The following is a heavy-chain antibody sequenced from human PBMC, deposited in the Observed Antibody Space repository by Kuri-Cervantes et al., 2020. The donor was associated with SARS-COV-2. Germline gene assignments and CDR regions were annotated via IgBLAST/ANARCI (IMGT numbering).Heavy chain of an antibody. CDR2: ISSSSSYI. CDR3: AREGRIAAAGRYYYYYMDV. Sequence: GGSLRLSCAASGFTFSSYSMSWVRQAPGKGLEWVSSISSSSSYIYYADSVKGRFTISRDNAKNSLYLQMNSLRAEDTAVYYCAREGRIAAAGRYYYYYMDVWDKGATVTVSS. D-gene: IGHD6-13*01. V-gene: IGHV3-21*01. J-gene: IGHJ6*03. CDR1: GFTFSSYS.